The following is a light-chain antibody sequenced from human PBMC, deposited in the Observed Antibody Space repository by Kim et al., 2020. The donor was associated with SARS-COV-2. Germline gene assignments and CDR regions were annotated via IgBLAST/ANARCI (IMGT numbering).Light chain of an antibody. CDR2: GKN. J-gene: IGLJ3*02. CDR1: SLRSYY. CDR3: NSRDSSGNHWV. Sequence: GQTSRIKCQGDSLRSYYASWYQQKPGQATVLVTYGKNNRPSGIPDRFSGSSSGNTASLTITGAQAEDEADYYCNSRDSSGNHWVFGGGTKLTVL. V-gene: IGLV3-19*01.